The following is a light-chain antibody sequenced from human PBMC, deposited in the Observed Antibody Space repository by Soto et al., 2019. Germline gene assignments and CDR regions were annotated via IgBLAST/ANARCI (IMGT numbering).Light chain of an antibody. CDR3: SSYTTIRSWV. J-gene: IGLJ3*02. CDR1: SSDIASTNY. Sequence: QSVLTQPASVSGSPGQSIAISCTGTSSDIASTNYVSWYQQHPGKAPKLIIYDVSARPSGISDRFSGSKSGNTASLTISGLQPEDEADYYCSSYTTIRSWVFGGGTKLTVL. CDR2: DVS. V-gene: IGLV2-14*01.